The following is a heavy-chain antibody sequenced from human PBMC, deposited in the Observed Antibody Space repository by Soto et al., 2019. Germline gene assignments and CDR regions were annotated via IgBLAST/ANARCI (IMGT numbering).Heavy chain of an antibody. CDR1: GYTFTSYG. D-gene: IGHD5-12*01. CDR2: ISAYNGNT. Sequence: ASVKVSCKASGYTFTSYGISWVRQAPGQGLEWMGWISAYNGNTNYAQKLQGRVTMTTDTSTSTAYMELRSLRSEDTAVYYCARQRSGVWLRFLFDYWGQGTLVTVSS. CDR3: ARQRSGVWLRFLFDY. V-gene: IGHV1-18*01. J-gene: IGHJ4*02.